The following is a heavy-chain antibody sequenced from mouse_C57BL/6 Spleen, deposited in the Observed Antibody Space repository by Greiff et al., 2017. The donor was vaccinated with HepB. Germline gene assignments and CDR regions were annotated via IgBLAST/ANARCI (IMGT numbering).Heavy chain of an antibody. D-gene: IGHD4-1*01. CDR3: ARDWGLGFDY. Sequence: EVQVVESGGGLVKPGGSLKLSCAASGFTFSSYAMSWVRQTPEKRLEWVATISDGGSYTYYPDNVKGRFTISRDNAKNNLYLQMSHLKSEDTAMYYCARDWGLGFDYWGQGTTLTVSS. J-gene: IGHJ2*01. V-gene: IGHV5-4*01. CDR1: GFTFSSYA. CDR2: ISDGGSYT.